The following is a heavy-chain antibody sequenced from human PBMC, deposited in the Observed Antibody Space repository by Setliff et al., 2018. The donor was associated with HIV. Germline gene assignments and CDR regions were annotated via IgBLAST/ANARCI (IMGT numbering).Heavy chain of an antibody. Sequence: PGGSLRLSCATSGFTFTAYSMNWVRQAPGKGLEWVSYISLGCTTIFYADSVKGRFTISRDDARNSLYLQMNSLRAEDTAMYYCARLYSSSWARGTYWYFDLWGRGTLVTVSS. D-gene: IGHD6-13*01. V-gene: IGHV3-48*01. CDR3: ARLYSSSWARGTYWYFDL. J-gene: IGHJ2*01. CDR2: ISLGCTTI. CDR1: GFTFTAYS.